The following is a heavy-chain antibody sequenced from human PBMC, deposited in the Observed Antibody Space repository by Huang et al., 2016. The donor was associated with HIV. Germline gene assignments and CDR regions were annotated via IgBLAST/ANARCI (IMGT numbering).Heavy chain of an antibody. Sequence: QLQLVQSGGGVVQPGRSLRLSCVASGFTFSDYGIHWVRQPPGDGLEWVAVISNDGRNKYYADSVKGRFTIFRDNSKSTLYLQMNSLRAEDTAVYYCAKTYYYDSGGYDAFDVWGQGTMVTVSS. CDR2: ISNDGRNK. D-gene: IGHD3-22*01. CDR3: AKTYYYDSGGYDAFDV. CDR1: GFTFSDYG. V-gene: IGHV3-30*18. J-gene: IGHJ3*01.